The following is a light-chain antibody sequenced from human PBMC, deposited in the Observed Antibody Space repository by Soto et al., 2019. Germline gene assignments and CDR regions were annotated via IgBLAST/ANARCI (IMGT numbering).Light chain of an antibody. CDR3: QQASSFPHT. V-gene: IGKV1-12*01. Sequence: DIQMTQSPSSVSAPVGDRVTISCRASQDINKWLAWYQQKPGKAPKLLISAASTLQSGVPSRFGGSGSGTEFTLTIQSLQPDDIATYYCQQASSFPHTFGQGTKLEIK. J-gene: IGKJ2*01. CDR1: QDINKW. CDR2: AAS.